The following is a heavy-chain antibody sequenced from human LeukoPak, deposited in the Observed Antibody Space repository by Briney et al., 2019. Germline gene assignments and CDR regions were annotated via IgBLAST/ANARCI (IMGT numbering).Heavy chain of an antibody. D-gene: IGHD2-15*01. CDR3: AEDPFIYCSGGSCYSDY. V-gene: IGHV3-23*01. J-gene: IGHJ4*02. CDR1: GFTFSSYA. Sequence: GGSLRLSCAASGFTFSSYAMSWVRQAPGKGLEWVSAISGSGGSTYYADSVKGRFIISRDNSKNTLYLQMNSLRAEDTAVYYCAEDPFIYCSGGSCYSDYWGQGTLVTVSS. CDR2: ISGSGGST.